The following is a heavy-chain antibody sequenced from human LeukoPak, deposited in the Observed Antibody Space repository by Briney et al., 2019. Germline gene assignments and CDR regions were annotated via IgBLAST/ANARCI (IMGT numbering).Heavy chain of an antibody. J-gene: IGHJ4*02. V-gene: IGHV4-59*11. CDR2: MLDTVTT. Sequence: SETLSLTCTVSGGSMNSHYWSWLRQPPGKGLEWIGYMLDTVTTKDNPSLKSRFTLSADTSKNQFSLRLTSVTAADTAVYYCATIKRGNIYGYFDFWGQGTLVTVSS. CDR3: ATIKRGNIYGYFDF. D-gene: IGHD5-18*01. CDR1: GGSMNSHY.